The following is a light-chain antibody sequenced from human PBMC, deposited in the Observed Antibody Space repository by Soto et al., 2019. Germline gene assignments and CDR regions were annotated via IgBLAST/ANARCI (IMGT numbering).Light chain of an antibody. Sequence: QSALTQPASVSGSPGQSITISCTETSSDVGAYDFVSWYQQHPDKAPKLMIYEVRGRPSGVSNRFSGSKSFNTATLTISGLQAEDEADYYCSSHTTRNTRVFGTGTKVTVL. V-gene: IGLV2-14*03. CDR2: EVR. J-gene: IGLJ1*01. CDR1: SSDVGAYDF. CDR3: SSHTTRNTRV.